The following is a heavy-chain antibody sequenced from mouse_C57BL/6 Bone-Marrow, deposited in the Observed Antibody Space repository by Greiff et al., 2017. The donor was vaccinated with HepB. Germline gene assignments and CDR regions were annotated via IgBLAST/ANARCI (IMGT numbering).Heavy chain of an antibody. CDR1: GFTFSDYY. CDR3: ARLEVYYAMDY. Sequence: EVKVVESGGGLVQPGGSLKLSCAASGFTFSDYYMYWVRQTPEKRLEWVAYISNGGGSTYYPDTVKGRFTISRDNAKNTLYLQMSRLKSEDTAMYYCARLEVYYAMDYWGQGTSVTVSS. V-gene: IGHV5-12*01. CDR2: ISNGGGST. J-gene: IGHJ4*01.